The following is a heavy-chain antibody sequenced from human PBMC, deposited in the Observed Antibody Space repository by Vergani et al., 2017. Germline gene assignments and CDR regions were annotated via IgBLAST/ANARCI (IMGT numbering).Heavy chain of an antibody. CDR3: ARGRFGYCSSTSCSRGWFDP. J-gene: IGHJ5*02. CDR1: GGSFSGYY. V-gene: IGHV4-34*01. D-gene: IGHD2-2*03. CDR2: INHSGST. Sequence: QVQLQQWGAGLLKPSETLSLTCAVYGGSFSGYYWSWIRQPPGQGLEWIGEINHSGSTNYNPSLKSRVTISVDTSKNQFSLKLSSVTAADTAVYYCARGRFGYCSSTSCSRGWFDPWGQGTLVTVSS.